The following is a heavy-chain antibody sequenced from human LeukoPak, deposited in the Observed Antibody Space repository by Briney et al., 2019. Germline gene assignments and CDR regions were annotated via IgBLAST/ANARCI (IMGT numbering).Heavy chain of an antibody. CDR2: INHSGST. D-gene: IGHD2/OR15-2a*01. CDR3: ARGFYTYFDP. J-gene: IGHJ5*02. V-gene: IGHV4-34*01. CDR1: GGSFSGYY. Sequence: SSETLSLTCAVYGGSFSGYYWSWIRQPPGKGLEWIGEINHSGSTNYNPSLKSRVTISVDTSKNQFSLKLSSVTAADTAVYYCARGFYTYFDPWGQGTLVIVSS.